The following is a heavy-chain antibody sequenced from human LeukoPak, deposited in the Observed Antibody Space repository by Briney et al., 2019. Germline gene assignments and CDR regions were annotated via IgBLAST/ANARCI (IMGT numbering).Heavy chain of an antibody. D-gene: IGHD3-22*01. CDR2: IYYSGST. CDR1: GGSISSSSYY. V-gene: IGHV4-39*07. CDR3: ASRIGYDSSGYSVGNWFDP. J-gene: IGHJ5*02. Sequence: PSETLSLTCTVSGGSISSSSYYWGWIRQPPGKGLEWIGSIYYSGSTYYNPSLKSRVTISVDTSKNQFSLKLSSVTAADTAVYYCASRIGYDSSGYSVGNWFDPWGQGTLVTVSS.